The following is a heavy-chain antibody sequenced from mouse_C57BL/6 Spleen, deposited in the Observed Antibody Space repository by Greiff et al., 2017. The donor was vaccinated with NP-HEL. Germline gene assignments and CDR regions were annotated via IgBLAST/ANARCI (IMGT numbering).Heavy chain of an antibody. CDR2: IDPSDSYT. D-gene: IGHD4-1*01. CDR3: ARLELGLYYFDY. CDR1: GYTFTSYW. Sequence: QVQLQQPGAELVMPGASVKLSCKASGYTFTSYWMHWVKQRPGQGLEWIGEIDPSDSYTNYNQKFKGKSTLTVDKSSSTAYMQLSSLTSEDSAVYYCARLELGLYYFDYWGQSTTLTVSS. V-gene: IGHV1-69*01. J-gene: IGHJ2*01.